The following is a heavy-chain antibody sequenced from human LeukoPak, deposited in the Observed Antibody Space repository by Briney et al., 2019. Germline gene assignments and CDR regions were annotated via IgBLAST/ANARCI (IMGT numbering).Heavy chain of an antibody. CDR1: GFTFSSYA. Sequence: GGSLRLSCAASGFTFSSYAIHWVRQAPGKGLEWVTMISYDGNNKYYADSVEGRFTISRDNSKNTLYLQMNSLRPEDTAVYYCARERTGWYFDYWGQGALVTVSS. CDR2: ISYDGNNK. CDR3: ARERTGWYFDY. V-gene: IGHV3-30-3*01. D-gene: IGHD3/OR15-3a*01. J-gene: IGHJ4*02.